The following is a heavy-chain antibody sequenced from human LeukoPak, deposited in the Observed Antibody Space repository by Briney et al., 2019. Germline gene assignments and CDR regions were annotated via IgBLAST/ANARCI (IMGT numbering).Heavy chain of an antibody. CDR1: GYTFTSYY. CDR2: INPSGGST. CDR3: ARAGYSSSWQSINYFDY. Sequence: ASVKVSCKASGYTFTSYYMHWVRQAPGQGLEWMGIINPSGGSTSYAQKFQGRVTMTRDTSISTAYMELSRLRSDDTAVYYCARAGYSSSWQSINYFDYWGQGTLVTVSS. V-gene: IGHV1-46*01. J-gene: IGHJ4*02. D-gene: IGHD6-13*01.